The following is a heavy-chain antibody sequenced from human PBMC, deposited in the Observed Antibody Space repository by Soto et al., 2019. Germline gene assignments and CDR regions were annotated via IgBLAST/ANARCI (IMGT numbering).Heavy chain of an antibody. V-gene: IGHV3-23*01. J-gene: IGHJ4*02. Sequence: EVQLLESGGGLVQPGGSVRLSCAASGFTFSTYVMSWVRQAPGKGLEWVSGISDNGGSTYYADSVKGRFTISRDNSKSTLYLQMNSLRADDTAVYHCAKTWSGAHFDYWGQGTLVTVSS. CDR2: ISDNGGST. CDR1: GFTFSTYV. D-gene: IGHD3-3*01. CDR3: AKTWSGAHFDY.